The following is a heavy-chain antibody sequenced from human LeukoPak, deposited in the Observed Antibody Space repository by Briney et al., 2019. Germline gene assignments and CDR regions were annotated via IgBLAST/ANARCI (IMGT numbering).Heavy chain of an antibody. CDR1: GFTFSSYW. J-gene: IGHJ6*02. CDR3: ARGNYDFWSGYRANYYYYYGMDV. CDR2: IKQDGSGK. Sequence: GGSLRLSCAASGFTFSSYWMSWVRQAPGKGLEWVANIKQDGSGKYYVDSVKGRFTISRDNAKNSLYLQMNSLRAEDTAVYYCARGNYDFWSGYRANYYYYYGMDVWGQGTTVTVSS. V-gene: IGHV3-7*01. D-gene: IGHD3-3*01.